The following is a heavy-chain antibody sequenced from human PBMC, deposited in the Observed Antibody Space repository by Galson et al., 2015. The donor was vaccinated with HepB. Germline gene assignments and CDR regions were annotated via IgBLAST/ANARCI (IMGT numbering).Heavy chain of an antibody. V-gene: IGHV3-23*01. CDR1: GFSFSTYG. D-gene: IGHD1-26*01. CDR2: IRDNGQAT. J-gene: IGHJ4*02. CDR3: TTQLWDHAY. Sequence: SLRLSCAASGFSFSTYGMAWVRQAPGTGLEWISSIRDNGQATHYADSVKGRFTISRDNSNNMMYLQLNSLTVGDTALYSCTTQLWDHAYWSQGTLVTVSS.